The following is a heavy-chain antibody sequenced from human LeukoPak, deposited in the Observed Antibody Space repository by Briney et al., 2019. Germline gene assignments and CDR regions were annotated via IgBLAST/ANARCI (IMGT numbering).Heavy chain of an antibody. CDR3: ARHMSVSYDAFDI. CDR2: VYYSGRT. CDR1: GGSTTGYY. Sequence: SETLSLTCTVSGGSTTGYYWTWIRQPPGKGLEWIGYVYYSGRTSYNASLKSRVTTSVDTSKNQFFLKLSSVTAADTAVYYCARHMSVSYDAFDIWGQGTMVTVSS. D-gene: IGHD5/OR15-5a*01. J-gene: IGHJ3*02. V-gene: IGHV4-59*08.